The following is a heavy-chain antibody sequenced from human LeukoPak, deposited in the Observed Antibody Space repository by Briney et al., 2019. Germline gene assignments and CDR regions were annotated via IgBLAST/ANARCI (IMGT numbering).Heavy chain of an antibody. CDR1: GFTVSGNY. Sequence: GGSLRLSCAASGFTVSGNYMSWVRQAPGKGLEWVSVIYSSGSTYYADSVKGRFTISRDNSKNTLYLQMNSLRPEDTAVYYCAKVYSKAAAGIYYYGMDVWGQGTTVTVSS. D-gene: IGHD6-13*01. J-gene: IGHJ6*02. CDR2: IYSSGST. CDR3: AKVYSKAAAGIYYYGMDV. V-gene: IGHV3-53*01.